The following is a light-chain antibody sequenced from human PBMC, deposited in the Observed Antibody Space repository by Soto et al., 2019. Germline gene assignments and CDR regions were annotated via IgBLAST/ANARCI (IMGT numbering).Light chain of an antibody. J-gene: IGKJ5*01. V-gene: IGKV3-15*01. CDR1: QSINTN. CDR3: QKRGNWPQ. Sequence: IVMTQSPATLSVSPGERATLSCRASQSINTNLAWYQQKPGQAPRLLIYGASTRATGIPGRFSGRGSGTDFTLTISGLEPGDFAIYYCQKRGNWPQFGQGTRLEI. CDR2: GAS.